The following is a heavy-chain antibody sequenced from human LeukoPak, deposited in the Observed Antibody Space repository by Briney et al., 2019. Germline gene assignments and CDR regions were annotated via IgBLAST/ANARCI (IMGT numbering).Heavy chain of an antibody. Sequence: PGGSLRLSCAASGFTFSSYAMHWVRQAPGKGLEYVSAISSNGGSTYYAHSVKGRFTISRDNSKNTLYLQMGSLRAEDMAVYYCARSADIVVLPAPDFDYWGQGTLVTVS. CDR1: GFTFSSYA. CDR2: ISSNGGST. CDR3: ARSADIVVLPAPDFDY. J-gene: IGHJ4*02. D-gene: IGHD2-2*01. V-gene: IGHV3-64*01.